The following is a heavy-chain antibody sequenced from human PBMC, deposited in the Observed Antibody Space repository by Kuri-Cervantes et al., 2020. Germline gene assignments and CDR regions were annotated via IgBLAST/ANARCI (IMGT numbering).Heavy chain of an antibody. CDR1: GYTFTSYY. CDR2: IIPIFGTA. CDR3: ARVPRNDYGDYVGWFDP. D-gene: IGHD4-17*01. J-gene: IGHJ5*02. Sequence: SVKVSCKASGYTFTSYYMHWVRQAPGQGLEWMGGIIPIFGTANYAQKFQGRVTITTDESTSTAYMELSSLRSEDTAVYYCARVPRNDYGDYVGWFDPWGQGTLVTVSS. V-gene: IGHV1-69*05.